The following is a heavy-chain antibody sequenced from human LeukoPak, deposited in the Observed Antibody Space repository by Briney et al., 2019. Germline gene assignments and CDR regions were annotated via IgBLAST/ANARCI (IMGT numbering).Heavy chain of an antibody. D-gene: IGHD3-9*01. CDR3: ARDQGGILTGYYTEFDY. J-gene: IGHJ4*02. Sequence: GGSLRLSCAASGFTFSSYWMHRVRQAPGKGLVWVSRINSDGSSTSYADSVKGRFTISRDNAKNTLYLQMNSLRAEDTAVYYCARDQGGILTGYYTEFDYWGQGTLVTVSS. CDR2: INSDGSST. CDR1: GFTFSSYW. V-gene: IGHV3-74*01.